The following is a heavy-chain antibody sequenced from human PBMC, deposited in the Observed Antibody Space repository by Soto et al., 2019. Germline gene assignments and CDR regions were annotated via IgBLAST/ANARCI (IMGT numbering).Heavy chain of an antibody. CDR2: IGDSGVRT. Sequence: GWSLRLSCAASGFTFSNYAMSWVRQAPGKGLEWVSAIGDSGVRTYYTDSVKGRFTISRDNSKNTVYLQMNSLRDEDTAVYYCAKPLVGIAAAGNLDYWGQGTLVTVSS. CDR1: GFTFSNYA. CDR3: AKPLVGIAAAGNLDY. D-gene: IGHD6-13*01. J-gene: IGHJ4*02. V-gene: IGHV3-23*01.